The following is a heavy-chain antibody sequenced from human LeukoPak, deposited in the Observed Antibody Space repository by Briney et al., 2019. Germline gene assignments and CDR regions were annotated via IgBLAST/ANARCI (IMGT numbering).Heavy chain of an antibody. J-gene: IGHJ4*02. CDR2: IVPVIGVA. CDR3: ARHSSRGHYYDFDF. D-gene: IGHD3-22*01. V-gene: IGHV1-69*17. CDR1: GDTLITHY. Sequence: SVKVSCKAPGDTLITHYISWVRQAPGQGLEWVGGIVPVIGVATYAQSLQGRVTITADRSTNTAYMELSSLRFEDSAVYFCARHSSRGHYYDFDFWGQRSLVTVSS.